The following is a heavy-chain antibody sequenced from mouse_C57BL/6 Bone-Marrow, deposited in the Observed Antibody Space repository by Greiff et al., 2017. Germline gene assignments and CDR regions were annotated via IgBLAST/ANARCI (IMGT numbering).Heavy chain of an antibody. D-gene: IGHD2-3*01. J-gene: IGHJ3*01. Sequence: EVQLQQSGAELVRPGASVKLSCTASGFNIKDYYMHWVKQRPEQGLEWIGWIDPENGDTEYASKFQGKATITADTSSNTAYLQLSSLTSEDTAVYYCTPDGYPFAYWGQGTLVTVSA. CDR3: TPDGYPFAY. CDR2: IDPENGDT. CDR1: GFNIKDYY. V-gene: IGHV14-4*01.